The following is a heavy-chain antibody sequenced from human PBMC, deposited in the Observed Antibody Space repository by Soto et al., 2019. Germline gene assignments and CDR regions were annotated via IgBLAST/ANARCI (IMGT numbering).Heavy chain of an antibody. D-gene: IGHD6-19*01. CDR3: AKDRSSGWSLPQNWFDP. J-gene: IGHJ5*02. CDR2: ISWNSGSI. Sequence: PGGSLRLSCAASGFTFDDYAMHWVRQAPGKGLEWVSGISWNSGSIGYADSVKGRFTISRDNAKNSLYLQMNSLRAEDTALYYCAKDRSSGWSLPQNWFDPWGQGTLVTVSS. CDR1: GFTFDDYA. V-gene: IGHV3-9*01.